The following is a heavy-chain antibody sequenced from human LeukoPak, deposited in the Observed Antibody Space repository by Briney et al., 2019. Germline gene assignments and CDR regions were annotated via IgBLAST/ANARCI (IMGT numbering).Heavy chain of an antibody. V-gene: IGHV1-2*02. CDR3: GTKGVGYYYDSSDFLDY. Sequence: ASVKLSCEASGYTFTGYYMQCVRQAPGQGLEWMGWINPNSGGTNYAQQFQGRVTMTRDTSTSTVYMEMGSLRSGAPAVFYCGTKGVGYYYDSSDFLDYWGQGTLVTVSS. D-gene: IGHD3-22*01. CDR1: GYTFTGYY. CDR2: INPNSGGT. J-gene: IGHJ4*02.